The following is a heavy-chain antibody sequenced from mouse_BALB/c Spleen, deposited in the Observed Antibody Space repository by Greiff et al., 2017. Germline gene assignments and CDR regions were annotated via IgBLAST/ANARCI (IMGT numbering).Heavy chain of an antibody. D-gene: IGHD2-2*01. J-gene: IGHJ4*01. CDR1: GYTFTDYA. Sequence: QVQLQQSGAELVRPGVSVKISCKGSGYTFTDYAMHWVKQSHAKSLEWIGVISTYYGDASYNQKFKGKATMTVDKSSSTAYMELARLTSEDSAIYYCASEGLRRAMDYWGQGTSVTVSS. V-gene: IGHV1S137*01. CDR3: ASEGLRRAMDY. CDR2: ISTYYGDA.